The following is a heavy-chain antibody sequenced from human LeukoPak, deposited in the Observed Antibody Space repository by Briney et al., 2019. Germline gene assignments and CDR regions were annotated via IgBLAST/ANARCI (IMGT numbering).Heavy chain of an antibody. CDR2: GYYSGST. J-gene: IGHJ4*02. Sequence: PSETLSLTCTVSGGSISSYYWSWIRQPPGKGLEWIGYGYYSGSTTYNPSLKSRVTISVDTSKNQFSLKLSSVTAADTAVYYCARAETAAGRFPKPHYFDYWGQGTLVTVSS. CDR3: ARAETAAGRFPKPHYFDY. CDR1: GGSISSYY. V-gene: IGHV4-59*01. D-gene: IGHD6-13*01.